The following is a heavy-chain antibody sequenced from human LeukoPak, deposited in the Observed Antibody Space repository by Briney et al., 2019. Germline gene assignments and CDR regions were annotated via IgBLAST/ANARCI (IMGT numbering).Heavy chain of an antibody. Sequence: PSQTLSLTCTVSGGSISSGDYYWSWIRQPPGKGLEWIAYMYYSGSTYYKPSLKSRVTMSADTSKNQLSLKLSSVTAADTAVYYCARPYYYDSRIDPWGQGILVTVSS. CDR2: MYYSGST. CDR3: ARPYYYDSRIDP. D-gene: IGHD3-22*01. CDR1: GGSISSGDYY. J-gene: IGHJ5*02. V-gene: IGHV4-30-4*01.